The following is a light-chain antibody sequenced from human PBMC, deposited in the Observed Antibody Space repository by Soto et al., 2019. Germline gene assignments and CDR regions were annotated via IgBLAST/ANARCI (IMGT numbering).Light chain of an antibody. CDR1: QSISSW. J-gene: IGKJ1*01. CDR3: QQYNSFWT. V-gene: IGKV1-5*01. CDR2: DAS. Sequence: DIQMTQSPSTLYAYVGDRVTITCRDSQSISSWLAWYQQKPGKAPKLLIYDASYLERGFPSRFSGSGSGTEFTLTISSLQPDDLATYYCQQYNSFWTFGQGTKVDIK.